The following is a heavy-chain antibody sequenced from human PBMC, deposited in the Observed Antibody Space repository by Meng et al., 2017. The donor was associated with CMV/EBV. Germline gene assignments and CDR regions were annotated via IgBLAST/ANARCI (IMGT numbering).Heavy chain of an antibody. CDR3: TRDAHLTTVTPNWFDP. D-gene: IGHD4-17*01. CDR2: INPNSGDT. Sequence: VPLVQSVAELRKPGAPVNVSCKASGDTFTDYYMHWVRQAPGQGLEWMGCINPNSGDTNYAQKFQGRVTMTRDTSISTAYMELSRLRSDDTAVYYCTRDAHLTTVTPNWFDPWGQGTLVTVSS. V-gene: IGHV1-2*02. J-gene: IGHJ5*02. CDR1: GDTFTDYY.